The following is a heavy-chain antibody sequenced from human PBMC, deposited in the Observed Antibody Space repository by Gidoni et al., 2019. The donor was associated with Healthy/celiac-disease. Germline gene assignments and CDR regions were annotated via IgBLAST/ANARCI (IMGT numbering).Heavy chain of an antibody. CDR1: VFTFSLYG. CDR2: ISYDGSNK. CDR3: AHSSRGVGAMDAFDI. V-gene: IGHV3-30*03. J-gene: IGHJ3*02. D-gene: IGHD1-26*01. Sequence: QVQLVESGGGVVRPGRSLSISCAASVFTFSLYGMHWVRQAPGKGMDWVAFISYDGSNKYYADSVKGRFTIFRDNSKNTLYLQMNSLRAEDTAVYYGAHSSRGVGAMDAFDIWGQGTMVTVSS.